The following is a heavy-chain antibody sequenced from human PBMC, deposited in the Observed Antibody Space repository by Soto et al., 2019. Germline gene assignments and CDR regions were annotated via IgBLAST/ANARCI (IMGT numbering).Heavy chain of an antibody. J-gene: IGHJ4*02. CDR1: GGSIGSYY. V-gene: IGHV4-59*08. Sequence: QVQLQESGPGLVKPSETLSLTCSVSGGSIGSYYWSWIRQPRGKGLEWIGYIYYSGSTNYNASLTSPVTISVDTSKNQFTRMLSSVTAADTAVYYCARGGWRQIDYWGQGTLVPVSS. CDR2: IYYSGST. CDR3: ARGGWRQIDY. D-gene: IGHD3-3*01.